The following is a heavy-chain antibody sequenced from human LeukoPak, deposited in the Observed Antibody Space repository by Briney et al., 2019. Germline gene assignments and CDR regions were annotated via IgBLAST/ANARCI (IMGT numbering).Heavy chain of an antibody. D-gene: IGHD2-15*01. J-gene: IGHJ4*02. Sequence: PSETLSLTCTVSGDSISSSHFFWGWIRQTPGKGLEWIGSIDCCGSTYYNPSLKSRVTISVDTSKNQFSLKLSSVTAADTAVYYCARPPKDLIVVVAARGTFDNWGQGILVTVSS. V-gene: IGHV4-39*01. CDR2: IDCCGST. CDR1: GDSISSSHFF. CDR3: ARPPKDLIVVVAARGTFDN.